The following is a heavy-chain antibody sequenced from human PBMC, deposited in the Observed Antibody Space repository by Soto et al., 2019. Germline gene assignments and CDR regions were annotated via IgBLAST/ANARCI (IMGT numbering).Heavy chain of an antibody. CDR3: ARDSGLRGYSYGPFDY. V-gene: IGHV1-69*04. Sequence: SVKVSCEASGGTFSSYTISWVRQAPGQGLEWMGRIIPILGIANYAQKFQGRVTITADKSTSTAYMELSSLRSEDTAVYYCARDSGLRGYSYGPFDYWGQGTLVTVSS. CDR2: IIPILGIA. J-gene: IGHJ4*02. D-gene: IGHD5-18*01. CDR1: GGTFSSYT.